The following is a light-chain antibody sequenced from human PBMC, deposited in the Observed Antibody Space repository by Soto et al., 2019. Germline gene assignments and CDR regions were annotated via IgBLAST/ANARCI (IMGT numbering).Light chain of an antibody. CDR1: SSNIGAGYD. V-gene: IGLV1-40*01. J-gene: IGLJ1*01. CDR2: GNS. CDR3: QSYDSSLSGDV. Sequence: QALLTHSPSLSGAPGQRVTISCTGSSSNIGAGYDVHWYQQLPGTAPKLLIYGNSNRPSGVPDRFSGSKSGTSASLAITGLQAEDEADYYCQSYDSSLSGDVFGTGTKVTVL.